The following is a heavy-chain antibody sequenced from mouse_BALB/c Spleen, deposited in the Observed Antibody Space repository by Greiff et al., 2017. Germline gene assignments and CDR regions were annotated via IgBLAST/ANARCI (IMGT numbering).Heavy chain of an antibody. J-gene: IGHJ4*01. CDR2: ISSGGSYT. V-gene: IGHV5-9-4*01. D-gene: IGHD1-1*01. Sequence: EVKLVESGGGLVKPGGSLKLSCAASGFTFSSYAMSWVRQSPEKRLEWVAEISSGGSYTYYPDTVTGRFTISRDNAKNTLYLEMSSLRSEDTAMYYCARETTDYAMDYWGQGTSVTVSS. CDR1: GFTFSSYA. CDR3: ARETTDYAMDY.